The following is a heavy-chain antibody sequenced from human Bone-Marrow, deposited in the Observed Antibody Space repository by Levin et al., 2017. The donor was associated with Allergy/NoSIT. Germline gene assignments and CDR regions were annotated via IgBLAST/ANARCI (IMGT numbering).Heavy chain of an antibody. D-gene: IGHD3-10*01. CDR2: IHPGGSET. J-gene: IGHJ4*02. V-gene: IGHV3-7*04. Sequence: GGSLRLSCAASGFTFSSYWMTWVRQAPGKGLEWVGNIHPGGSETYYGDSVKGRFTVSRDNAQNSLYLEMNSLRSEDTAVYYCARDVAASGSHDYWGQGTLVTVSS. CDR3: ARDVAASGSHDY. CDR1: GFTFSSYW.